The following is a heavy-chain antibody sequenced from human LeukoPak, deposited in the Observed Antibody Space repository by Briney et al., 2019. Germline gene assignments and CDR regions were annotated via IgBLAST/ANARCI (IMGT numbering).Heavy chain of an antibody. J-gene: IGHJ4*02. D-gene: IGHD2-15*01. CDR2: INPNSGGT. CDR3: ARGVVAAIGPDY. V-gene: IGHV1-18*01. CDR1: GYTFTTYA. Sequence: ASVKVSCKASGYTFTTYAMNWVRQAPGQGLEWMGWINPNSGGTNYAQKLQGRVTMTTDTSTSTAYMELRSLRSDDTAVYYCARGVVAAIGPDYWGQGTLVTVSS.